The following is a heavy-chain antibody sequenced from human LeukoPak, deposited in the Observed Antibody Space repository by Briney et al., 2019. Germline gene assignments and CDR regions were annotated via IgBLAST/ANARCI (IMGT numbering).Heavy chain of an antibody. CDR2: ISSSSSTI. CDR3: ARGVLQYFDWYFDY. V-gene: IGHV3-48*02. D-gene: IGHD3-9*01. CDR1: GFTFSSYS. Sequence: GGSLRLSCAASGFTFSSYSMNWVRQAPGKGLEWVSYISSSSSTIYYADSVRGRFTISRDNAKNSLYLQMNSLRDEDTAVYYCARGVLQYFDWYFDYWGQGTLVTVSS. J-gene: IGHJ4*02.